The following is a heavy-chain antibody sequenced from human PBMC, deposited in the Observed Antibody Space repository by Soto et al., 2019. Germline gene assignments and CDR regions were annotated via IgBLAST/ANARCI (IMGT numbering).Heavy chain of an antibody. Sequence: GASVKVSCKASGDTFSSYAISWVRQAPGQGLEWMGGIIPIFGTANYAQKFQGRVTITADKSTSTAYMELSSLRSEDTAVYYCARGISSTWYFYFDYWGQGTLVTVSS. CDR3: ARGISSTWYFYFDY. V-gene: IGHV1-69*06. CDR2: IIPIFGTA. J-gene: IGHJ4*02. CDR1: GDTFSSYA. D-gene: IGHD6-13*01.